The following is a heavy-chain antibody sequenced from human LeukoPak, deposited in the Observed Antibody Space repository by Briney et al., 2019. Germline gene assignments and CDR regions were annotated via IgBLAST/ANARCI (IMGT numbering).Heavy chain of an antibody. V-gene: IGHV1-24*01. CDR1: GYTLTELS. Sequence: GASVKVSCKVSGYTLTELSMHWVRQAPGKGLEWMGGFDPEDGETFYAQKLQGRVTMTTDTSTSTAYMELRSLRSDDTAVYYCARDRRGMTTVTTSNWFDPWGQGTLVTVSS. CDR2: FDPEDGET. D-gene: IGHD4-17*01. CDR3: ARDRRGMTTVTTSNWFDP. J-gene: IGHJ5*02.